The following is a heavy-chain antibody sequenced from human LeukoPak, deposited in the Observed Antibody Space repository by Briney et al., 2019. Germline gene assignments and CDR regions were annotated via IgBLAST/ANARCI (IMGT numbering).Heavy chain of an antibody. CDR1: GFPFSNAW. D-gene: IGHD3-10*01. V-gene: IGHV3-73*01. Sequence: PGGSLRLSCAASGFPFSNAWMSWVRQAPGKGLEWVGRIKSKANSYATAYAASVKGRFTISRDDSKNTAYLQMNSLKTEDTAVYDCAREWYGSGSYGYLFDPWGQGTLVTVSS. CDR2: IKSKANSYAT. CDR3: AREWYGSGSYGYLFDP. J-gene: IGHJ5*02.